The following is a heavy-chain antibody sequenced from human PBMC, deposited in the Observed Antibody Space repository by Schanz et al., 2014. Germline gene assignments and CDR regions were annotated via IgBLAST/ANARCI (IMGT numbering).Heavy chain of an antibody. CDR3: ARAGYDADNWFDP. CDR1: GFVFGDYY. CDR2: ISDSGTYT. Sequence: QVQVVQSGGGLVKPGGSLRLSCAASGFVFGDYYMTWIRQAPGKGLEWLSYISDSGTYTNYADSVKGRFTMSRDNAKNSVFLQMNSLRAEDTAVYYCARAGYDADNWFDPWGQGTLVTVSS. V-gene: IGHV3-11*06. J-gene: IGHJ5*02. D-gene: IGHD2-2*01.